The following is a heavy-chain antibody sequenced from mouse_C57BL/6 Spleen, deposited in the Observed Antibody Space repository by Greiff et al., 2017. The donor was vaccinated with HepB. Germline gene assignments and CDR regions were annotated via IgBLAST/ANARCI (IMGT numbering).Heavy chain of an antibody. CDR2: IYPRSGNT. CDR1: GYTFTSYG. CDR3: ARREDLLWYLDY. V-gene: IGHV1-81*01. J-gene: IGHJ2*01. Sequence: VQLVESGAELARPGASVKLSCKASGYTFTSYGISWVKQRTGQGLEWIGEIYPRSGNTYYNEKFKGKATLTADKSSSTAYMELRSLTSEDAAVYFCARREDLLWYLDYWGQGTTLTVSS. D-gene: IGHD2-1*01.